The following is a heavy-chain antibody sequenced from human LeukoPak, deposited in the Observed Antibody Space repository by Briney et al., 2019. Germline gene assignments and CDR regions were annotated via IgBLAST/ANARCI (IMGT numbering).Heavy chain of an antibody. CDR2: IRSKAYGGTT. Sequence: GGSLRLSCTASGFTFGDYAMSWFRQAPGKGLEWVGFIRSKAYGGTTEYAASVKGRFTISRDDSKSIAYLQMNSLKTEDTAVYYCTRRDSSSPNWFDPWGQGTLVTVSS. CDR1: GFTFGDYA. J-gene: IGHJ5*02. V-gene: IGHV3-49*03. D-gene: IGHD6-6*01. CDR3: TRRDSSSPNWFDP.